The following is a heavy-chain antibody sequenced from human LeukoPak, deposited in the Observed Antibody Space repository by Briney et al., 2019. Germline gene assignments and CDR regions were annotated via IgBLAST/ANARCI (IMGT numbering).Heavy chain of an antibody. CDR3: ARGEDGDYYFQH. CDR2: INHSGSS. J-gene: IGHJ1*01. Sequence: ETLSLTCAVYGGSFSGYYWSWIRQPPGKGLEWIGEINHSGSSNYNPSLKSRVTISVDTSKNQFSLKLSSVTAADTAVYYCARGEDGDYYFQHWGRGTLVTVSS. V-gene: IGHV4-34*01. D-gene: IGHD4-17*01. CDR1: GGSFSGYY.